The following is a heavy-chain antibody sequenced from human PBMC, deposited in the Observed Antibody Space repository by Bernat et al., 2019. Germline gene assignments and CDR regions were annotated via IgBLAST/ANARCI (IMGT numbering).Heavy chain of an antibody. J-gene: IGHJ4*02. CDR3: ARRRGAMGTFDY. CDR1: GGSFSGYY. CDR2: INHSGST. Sequence: QVQLQQWGAGLLKPSETLSLTCAVYGGSFSGYYWSWIRQPPGKGLEWIGEINHSGSTNYNPSLKSRVTISVDTSKNQFSLKLSSVTAADTSVYDCARRRGAMGTFDYWGQGPLVTVSS. D-gene: IGHD5-24*01. V-gene: IGHV4-34*01.